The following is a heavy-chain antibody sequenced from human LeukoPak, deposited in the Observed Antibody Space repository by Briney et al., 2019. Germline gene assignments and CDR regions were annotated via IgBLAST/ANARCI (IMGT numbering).Heavy chain of an antibody. CDR3: ARQPRRLAAAGTSPSDY. J-gene: IGHJ4*02. CDR2: IFYTGST. CDR1: GGSISSSSYY. D-gene: IGHD6-13*01. V-gene: IGHV4-39*01. Sequence: SETLSLTCTVSGGSISSSSYYWGWLRQPPGKGLEWVGSIFYTGSTYYNPSLKSRVTISVDTSKNQFSLNLSSVTAADTAVYYCARQPRRLAAAGTSPSDYWGQGTLVTVSS.